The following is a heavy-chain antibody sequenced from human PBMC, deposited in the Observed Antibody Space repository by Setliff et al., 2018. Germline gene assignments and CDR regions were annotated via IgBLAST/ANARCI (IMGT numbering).Heavy chain of an antibody. CDR2: ISDTTNFI. Sequence: GGSLRLSCAVSGFTFSSYAMNWVRQAPGKGLEWVSSISDTTNFIYYADSVKGRFTISRDTAKNSLYLQMNSLRAEDSAVYYCASYYYGSGSSYIPPHFDYWGLGTLVTVSS. V-gene: IGHV3-21*01. D-gene: IGHD3-10*01. J-gene: IGHJ4*02. CDR3: ASYYYGSGSSYIPPHFDY. CDR1: GFTFSSYA.